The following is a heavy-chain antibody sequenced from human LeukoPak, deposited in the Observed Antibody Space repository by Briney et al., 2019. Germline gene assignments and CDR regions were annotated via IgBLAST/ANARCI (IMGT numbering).Heavy chain of an antibody. D-gene: IGHD1-26*01. Sequence: GASVKVSCKASGYTFTSYSISWVRQAPGQGLEWMGWISAYNGNTNYAQKLQGRVTMTTDTSTSTAYMELRSLRSDDTAVYYCARGLSGSPLDAFDIWGQGTMVTVSS. CDR3: ARGLSGSPLDAFDI. V-gene: IGHV1-18*01. CDR1: GYTFTSYS. J-gene: IGHJ3*02. CDR2: ISAYNGNT.